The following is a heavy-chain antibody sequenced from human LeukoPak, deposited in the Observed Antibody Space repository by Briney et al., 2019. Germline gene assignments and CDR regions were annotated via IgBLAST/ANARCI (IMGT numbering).Heavy chain of an antibody. Sequence: GGSLRLSCAASGFTFSSYWMNWVRQAPGKGLEWVANINQDGSEKYYVDSVKGRFTISRDNAKNSLYLQMNSLRAEDTAVYYCARVLGSSWRRYFDWTVSAFDIWGQGTMVTVSS. J-gene: IGHJ3*02. D-gene: IGHD3-9*01. CDR2: INQDGSEK. V-gene: IGHV3-7*01. CDR3: ARVLGSSWRRYFDWTVSAFDI. CDR1: GFTFSSYW.